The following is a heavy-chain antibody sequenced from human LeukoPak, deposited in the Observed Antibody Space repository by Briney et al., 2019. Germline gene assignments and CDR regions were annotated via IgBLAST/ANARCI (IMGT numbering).Heavy chain of an antibody. Sequence: SETLSLTCTVSGGSISSAAYSWSWIRQPPGKGLEWIGYIYHCGSTYYTPSLRGQVTISADTSKNQFSLRMTSVTAADTAVYYCARDLGGWFDPWGQGTLVSVSS. D-gene: IGHD3-16*01. J-gene: IGHJ5*02. CDR2: IYHCGST. CDR3: ARDLGGWFDP. CDR1: GGSISSAAYS. V-gene: IGHV4-30-2*01.